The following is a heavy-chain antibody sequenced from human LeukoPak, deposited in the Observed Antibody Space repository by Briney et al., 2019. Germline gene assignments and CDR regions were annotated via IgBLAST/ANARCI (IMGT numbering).Heavy chain of an antibody. J-gene: IGHJ4*02. CDR1: GYTFTIYA. CDR2: INAGNGNT. Sequence: ASVKVSCNASGYTFTIYAMHWARQAPGPRHEWVGWINAGNGNTKYSQKFQGRVTITRDTSASKAYMELSSLRSEDTAVYYCARGPVTMDQWYWGQGTLVTVSS. D-gene: IGHD3-10*01. CDR3: ARGPVTMDQWY. V-gene: IGHV1-3*01.